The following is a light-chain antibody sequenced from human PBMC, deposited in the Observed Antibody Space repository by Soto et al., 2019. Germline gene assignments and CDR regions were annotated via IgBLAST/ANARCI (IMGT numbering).Light chain of an antibody. CDR2: GAS. Sequence: EIVLTQSPATLSLSPGERATLSCRASQRVSSSYLAWYQQKPGQAPRLLIYGASSTATVIPDRFSGSGSGTDFILPISRLEPDEFAVDYCQQYGSSPLITFGQGTRLEIK. CDR3: QQYGSSPLIT. CDR1: QRVSSSY. J-gene: IGKJ5*01. V-gene: IGKV3-20*01.